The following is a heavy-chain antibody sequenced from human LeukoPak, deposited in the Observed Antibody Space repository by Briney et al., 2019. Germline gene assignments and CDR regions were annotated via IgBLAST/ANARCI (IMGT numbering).Heavy chain of an antibody. CDR3: ASSPGGYCSSASCYTGGMFDY. D-gene: IGHD2-2*02. Sequence: SETLSLTCTVSGGSISSSTYYWVWIRQPPGKGLEWIGSIYYTGSTYYNPSLKCRVTISVDTSKNQFSLKLSSVTATDRAVYYCASSPGGYCSSASCYTGGMFDYWGQGSLVTVSS. V-gene: IGHV4-39*01. J-gene: IGHJ4*02. CDR1: GGSISSSTYY. CDR2: IYYTGST.